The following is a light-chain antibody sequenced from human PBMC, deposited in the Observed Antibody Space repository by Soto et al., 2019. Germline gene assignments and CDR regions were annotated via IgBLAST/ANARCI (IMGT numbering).Light chain of an antibody. CDR3: QQYLHYPLT. V-gene: IGKV1-16*02. CDR2: AAS. Sequence: DIQMTQSPSSLSASVGDRVAITCRATQDISDYLAWFQQKPGKAPKSLIYAASRLQSGVPSKFSGSGSGTEFTLTISSLQPEDSATYYCQQYLHYPLTFGGGTKVEI. J-gene: IGKJ4*01. CDR1: QDISDY.